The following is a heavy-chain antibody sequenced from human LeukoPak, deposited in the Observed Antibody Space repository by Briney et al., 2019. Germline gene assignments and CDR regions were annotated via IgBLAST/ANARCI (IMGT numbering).Heavy chain of an antibody. J-gene: IGHJ4*01. V-gene: IGHV3-7*01. CDR1: GFTFTNNF. CDR2: IKQDGSET. Sequence: GGSLRLSCAASGFTFTNNFMSWVRQVPGKGLEWVANIKQDGSETTYADSVRGRLTIFRDNAKDSVYLQMNSLRAEDSATYYCVREGLYFFDFWGQGTLVTVSS. CDR3: VREGLYFFDF.